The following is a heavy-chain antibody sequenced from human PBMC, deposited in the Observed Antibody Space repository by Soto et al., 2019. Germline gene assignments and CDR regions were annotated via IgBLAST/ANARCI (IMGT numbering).Heavy chain of an antibody. CDR1: GYTFTSYA. Sequence: GASVKVSCKASGYTFTSYAMHWVRQAPGQRLEWMGWINAGNGNTKYSQKFQGRVTITRDTSASTAYMELSSLRSDDTSVYYCARLQPPRAFDIWGQGTMVTVSS. CDR3: ARLQPPRAFDI. V-gene: IGHV1-3*01. D-gene: IGHD2-2*01. J-gene: IGHJ3*02. CDR2: INAGNGNT.